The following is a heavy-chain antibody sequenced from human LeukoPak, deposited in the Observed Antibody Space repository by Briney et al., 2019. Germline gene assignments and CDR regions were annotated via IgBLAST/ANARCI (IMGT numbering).Heavy chain of an antibody. V-gene: IGHV4-4*09. D-gene: IGHD3-9*01. CDR2: IYTSGST. Sequence: SETLSLTRTVSGGSISSYYWSWIRQPPGKGLEWIGYIYTSGSTKYNPSLKSRVTISVDTSKNQFSLKLSSVTAADTAVYYCARHVADILNGFDPWGQGTLVTVSS. CDR3: ARHVADILNGFDP. CDR1: GGSISSYY. J-gene: IGHJ5*02.